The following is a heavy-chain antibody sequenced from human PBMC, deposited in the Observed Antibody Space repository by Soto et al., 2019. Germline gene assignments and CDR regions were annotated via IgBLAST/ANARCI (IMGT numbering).Heavy chain of an antibody. J-gene: IGHJ4*02. Sequence: ASVKVSCKASGYTFTSYYMHWVRQAPGQGLEWMGIINPYNGSTSYAQKFQGRVTMTTDTSTSTAYMELRSLRSADTAVYYCAKGYNYGYGDYWGLGTLVTVSS. D-gene: IGHD5-18*01. V-gene: IGHV1-46*01. CDR3: AKGYNYGYGDY. CDR2: INPYNGST. CDR1: GYTFTSYY.